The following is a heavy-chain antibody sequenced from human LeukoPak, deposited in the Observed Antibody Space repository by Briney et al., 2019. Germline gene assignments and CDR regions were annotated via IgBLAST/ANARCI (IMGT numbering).Heavy chain of an antibody. Sequence: GGSLRLSCAASGFTVSSNYMSWVRQAPGKGLEWVSLISSGGSTYYADSVKGRITISRDNSKNTLDLQMNSLRVEDTAVYYCAKAHLAATIMIEFDSWGQGTLVTVYS. D-gene: IGHD5-12*01. CDR1: GFTVSSNY. CDR2: ISSGGST. J-gene: IGHJ4*02. V-gene: IGHV3-53*01. CDR3: AKAHLAATIMIEFDS.